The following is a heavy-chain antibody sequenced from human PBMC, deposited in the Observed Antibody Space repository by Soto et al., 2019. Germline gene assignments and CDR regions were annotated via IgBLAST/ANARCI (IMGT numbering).Heavy chain of an antibody. V-gene: IGHV4-59*01. CDR2: IYYSGST. CDR3: ARELIAAAGSGGWFDP. D-gene: IGHD6-13*01. CDR1: GGSISSYY. J-gene: IGHJ5*02. Sequence: QVQLQESGPGLVKPSETLSLTCTVSGGSISSYYWSWIRQPPGKGLEWIGYIYYSGSTNYNPSLKSRVTISVDTSKNQSSLKLSSVTAADTAVYYCARELIAAAGSGGWFDPWGQGTLVTVSS.